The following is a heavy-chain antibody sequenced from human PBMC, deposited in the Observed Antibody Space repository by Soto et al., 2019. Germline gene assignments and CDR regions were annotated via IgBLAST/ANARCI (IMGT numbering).Heavy chain of an antibody. D-gene: IGHD5-12*01. CDR1: GGYYSGYY. V-gene: IGHV4-34*01. CDR3: ARARYSGYVNYYYGMDG. J-gene: IGHJ6*02. CDR2: INHSGST. Sequence: PSETLSLTWAVCGGYYSGYYWRWIRQLPGKGLELIGEINHSGSTNYNPSLKSRVTISVDTSKNQFSLKLSSVTAADTAVYYCARARYSGYVNYYYGMDGWGQGTTVTVAS.